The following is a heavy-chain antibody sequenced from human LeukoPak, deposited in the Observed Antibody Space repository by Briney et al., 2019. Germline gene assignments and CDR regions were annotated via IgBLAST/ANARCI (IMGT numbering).Heavy chain of an antibody. CDR1: GFTFDDYA. Sequence: GGSLRLSCAASGFTFDDYAMHWVRHAPGKGLEWVSGISWNSGSIGYADSVKGRFTISRDNAKNSLYLQMNSLRAEDTALYYRAKGVVPAAIDYYYYYGMDVWGQGTTVTVSS. CDR3: AKGVVPAAIDYYYYYGMDV. D-gene: IGHD2-2*01. J-gene: IGHJ6*02. V-gene: IGHV3-9*01. CDR2: ISWNSGSI.